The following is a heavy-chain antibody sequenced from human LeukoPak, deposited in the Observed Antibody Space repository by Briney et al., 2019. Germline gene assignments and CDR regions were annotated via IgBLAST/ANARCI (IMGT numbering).Heavy chain of an antibody. CDR1: GFTFSNFA. CDR2: ISGSDGGT. Sequence: GGSLRLSCAASGFTFSNFAMSWVRQAPGKGLEWVSGISGSDGGTYYVDSVKGRLIISRDNSKNTLYLQMNSLRAEDTAVYYCTGRNLWGQGTLVTVSS. J-gene: IGHJ5*02. V-gene: IGHV3-23*01. CDR3: TGRNL.